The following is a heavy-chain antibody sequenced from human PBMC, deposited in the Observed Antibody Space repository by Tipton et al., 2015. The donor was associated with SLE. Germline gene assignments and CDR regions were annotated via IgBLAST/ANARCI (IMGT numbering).Heavy chain of an antibody. V-gene: IGHV3-30*04. CDR2: ISYDGSNK. J-gene: IGHJ4*02. CDR1: GFTFSNYA. Sequence: RSLRLSCAASGFTFSNYAMQWVRQAPGKGLAWVALISYDGSNKYYADSVKGRFTISRDNSKNTLSLQMNSLRAEDTAVYYCAREGHKDSGYGYDYWGQGTLVTVSS. CDR3: AREGHKDSGYGYDY. D-gene: IGHD5-12*01.